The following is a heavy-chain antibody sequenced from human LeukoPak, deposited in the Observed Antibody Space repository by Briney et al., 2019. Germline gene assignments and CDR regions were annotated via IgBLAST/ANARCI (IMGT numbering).Heavy chain of an antibody. CDR1: GGSISSYY. V-gene: IGHV4-59*12. CDR2: IYYSGST. J-gene: IGHJ4*02. D-gene: IGHD5-18*01. Sequence: SETLSLTCTVSGGSISSYYWSWIRQPPGKGLEWIGYIYYSGSTNYNPSLNSRVTISVDTSKNQFSLKLSSVTAADMAVYYCARGDAYSYGFLVYWGQGTLVTVSS. CDR3: ARGDAYSYGFLVY.